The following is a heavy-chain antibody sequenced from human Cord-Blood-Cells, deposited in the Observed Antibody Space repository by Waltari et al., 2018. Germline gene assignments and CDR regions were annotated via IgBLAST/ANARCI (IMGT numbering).Heavy chain of an antibody. D-gene: IGHD7-27*01. J-gene: IGHJ4*02. CDR3: TRHGTNWGYY. CDR1: GFTFSGSA. V-gene: IGHV3-73*02. CDR2: IRIKTNSDAT. Sequence: EVQLVESGGGLVQPGGSLKLSCAASGFTFSGSAMHWVRQACGRGRGCGGLIRIKTNSDATSYAASVKGRFTSSRDDSKNTAYLQMNSLKTEDTAVYYCTRHGTNWGYYWGQGTLVTVSS.